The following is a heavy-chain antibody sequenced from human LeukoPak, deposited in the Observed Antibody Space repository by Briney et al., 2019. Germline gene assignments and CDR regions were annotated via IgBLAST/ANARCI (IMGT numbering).Heavy chain of an antibody. CDR2: IYHSGST. D-gene: IGHD6-13*01. CDR1: GGSISSGDYY. V-gene: IGHV4-30-2*01. CDR3: ASSKEQIAAAGN. Sequence: KPSETLSLTCTVSGGSISSGDYYWSWIRQPPGKGLEWIGYIYHSGSTYYNPSLKSRVTISVDRSKNQFSLKLSSVTAADTAVYYCASSKEQIAAAGNWGQGTLVTVSS. J-gene: IGHJ4*02.